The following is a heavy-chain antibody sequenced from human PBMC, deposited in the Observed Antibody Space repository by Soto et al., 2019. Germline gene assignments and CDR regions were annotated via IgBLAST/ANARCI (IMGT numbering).Heavy chain of an antibody. CDR1: GFTFSDYY. Sequence: KAGGSLRLSCAASGFTFSDYYMSWIRQAPGKGLEWVSYISSSSSYTNYADSVKGRFTISRDNAKNSLYPQMNSLRAEDTAVYYCARLDIVVVPAAYNWFDPWGQGTLVTVSS. CDR3: ARLDIVVVPAAYNWFDP. V-gene: IGHV3-11*06. CDR2: ISSSSSYT. D-gene: IGHD2-2*03. J-gene: IGHJ5*02.